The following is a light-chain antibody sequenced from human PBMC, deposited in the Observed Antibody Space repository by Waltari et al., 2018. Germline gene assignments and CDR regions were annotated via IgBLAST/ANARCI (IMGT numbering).Light chain of an antibody. CDR3: SCFTTTNTLV. V-gene: IGLV2-23*01. J-gene: IGLJ2*01. CDR2: DGN. CDR1: PLEA. Sequence: QSALTQPASVPGSPGQSLTIPCTGTPLEASWYQQHPGKVPKLILYDGNKRPSGISNRFSGSKSADAASLTISGLQADDEADYYCSCFTTTNTLVFGGGTKVTVL.